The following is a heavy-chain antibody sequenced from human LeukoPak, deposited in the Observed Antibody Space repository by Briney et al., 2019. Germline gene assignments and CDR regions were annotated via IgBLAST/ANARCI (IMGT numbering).Heavy chain of an antibody. Sequence: PSETLSLTCAVYGGSFSGYYWSWVRQPPGKGLEWIGEINHSGSTNYNPSLKSRVTISVDTSKNQLSLKLSSVTAADTAVYYCARHEYSSPITPWGQGTLVTVSS. D-gene: IGHD6-6*01. J-gene: IGHJ5*02. CDR1: GGSFSGYY. V-gene: IGHV4-34*01. CDR3: ARHEYSSPITP. CDR2: INHSGST.